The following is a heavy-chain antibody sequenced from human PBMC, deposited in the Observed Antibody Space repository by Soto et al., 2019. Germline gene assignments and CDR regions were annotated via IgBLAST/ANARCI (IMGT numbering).Heavy chain of an antibody. V-gene: IGHV3-9*01. J-gene: IGHJ4*02. Sequence: GGSLRLSCAASGFTFDDNAMHWVRQAPEKGLEWVSGINWKSDIGYADSVKGRFTISRDNAENSLYLQMNSLRAEDTAVYYCATESRQYCSGGSCYSGYWGQGTLVTVSS. CDR1: GFTFDDNA. D-gene: IGHD2-15*01. CDR3: ATESRQYCSGGSCYSGY. CDR2: INWKSDI.